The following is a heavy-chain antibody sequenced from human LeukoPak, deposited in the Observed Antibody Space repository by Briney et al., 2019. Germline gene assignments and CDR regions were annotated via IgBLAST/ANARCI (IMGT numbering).Heavy chain of an antibody. CDR1: GYTFTSYY. D-gene: IGHD3-3*01. CDR2: IIPIFGTA. J-gene: IGHJ6*02. Sequence: ASVKVSCKASGYTFTSYYMHWVRQAPGQGLEWMGGIIPIFGTANYAQKFQGRVTITADESTSTAYMELSSLRSEDTAVYYCAKVRVRFLQFYGMDVWGQGTTVTVSS. V-gene: IGHV1-69*13. CDR3: AKVRVRFLQFYGMDV.